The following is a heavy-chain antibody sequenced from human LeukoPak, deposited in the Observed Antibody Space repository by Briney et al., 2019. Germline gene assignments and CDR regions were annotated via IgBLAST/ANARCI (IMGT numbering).Heavy chain of an antibody. Sequence: GGSLRLSCAASGFTFSDYYMSWIRQAPGKGLEWVSYISSSGSTIYYADSVKGRFTISRDNAKNSLYLQMNSLRAEDTAVYYCARPRYDFWSGYSFGSLDYWGRGTLVTVSS. V-gene: IGHV3-11*01. D-gene: IGHD3-3*01. J-gene: IGHJ4*02. CDR3: ARPRYDFWSGYSFGSLDY. CDR2: ISSSGSTI. CDR1: GFTFSDYY.